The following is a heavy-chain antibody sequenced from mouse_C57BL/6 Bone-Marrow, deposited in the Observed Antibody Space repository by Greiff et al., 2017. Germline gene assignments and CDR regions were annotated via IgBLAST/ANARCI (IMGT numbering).Heavy chain of an antibody. D-gene: IGHD1-1*01. CDR3: SRQVTTVLATKYFDV. CDR2: ISGGGGTT. J-gene: IGHJ1*03. Sequence: EVQRVESGGGLVKPGGSLKLSCAASGFTFSSYTMSWVRQTPEKRLQWVAAISGGGGTTYYPDSVKGRFTISRDNDKNILYLQMSSLRSEDTALYYCSRQVTTVLATKYFDVWGTGTTVTVSS. V-gene: IGHV5-9*01. CDR1: GFTFSSYT.